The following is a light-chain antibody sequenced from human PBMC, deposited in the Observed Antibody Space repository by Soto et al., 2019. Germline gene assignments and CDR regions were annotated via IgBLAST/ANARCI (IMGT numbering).Light chain of an antibody. CDR3: QQYNDWPRT. J-gene: IGKJ1*01. CDR1: QTVTSN. V-gene: IGKV3-15*01. CDR2: GAS. Sequence: EIVMTQSPVTLSVSPGXTANLSCRASQTVTSNLAWYQQKPGRSPRLLLSGASTRATGIPARFSGSGSGTEFTLTFSRLQSEDLAVYYCQQYNDWPRTFGQGTKVDIK.